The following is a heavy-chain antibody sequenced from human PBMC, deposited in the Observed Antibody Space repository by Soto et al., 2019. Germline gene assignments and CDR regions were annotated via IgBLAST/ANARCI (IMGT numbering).Heavy chain of an antibody. V-gene: IGHV4-59*08. CDR2: IYSSGST. CDR1: GGSITTYY. Sequence: SETLSLTCTVSGGSITTYYWSWIRQPPGKGLEWIGYIYSSGSTNYNPSLKSRVTISLDTSKSQFSLRLTSVTAADTAVYYCARLADYWGQGTLVTVSS. CDR3: ARLADY. J-gene: IGHJ4*02.